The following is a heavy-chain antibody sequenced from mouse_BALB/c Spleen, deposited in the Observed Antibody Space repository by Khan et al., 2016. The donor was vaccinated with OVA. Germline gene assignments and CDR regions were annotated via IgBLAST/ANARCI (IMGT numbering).Heavy chain of an antibody. J-gene: IGHJ3*01. Sequence: EVQLQQSGPELVKPGASMKMSCKASGYSFTGYTMNWVKQSHVKNLEWIGLINPYNGGTAYNQKFRGKATLTVDKSSNTAYMELLSLTSDDSAFYYCLRSASYGDYVVAWFAYWGQGPLVTVSA. CDR2: INPYNGGT. CDR3: LRSASYGDYVVAWFAY. D-gene: IGHD2-13*01. V-gene: IGHV1-37*01. CDR1: GYSFTGYT.